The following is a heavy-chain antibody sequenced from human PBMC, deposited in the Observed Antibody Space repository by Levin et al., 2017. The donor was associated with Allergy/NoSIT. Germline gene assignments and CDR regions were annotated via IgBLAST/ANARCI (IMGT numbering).Heavy chain of an antibody. Sequence: ETLSLTCVASGITFSNAWLSWSRQAPGKGLEWVGRIKSKTDGGTVEYAAPVKGRFTISRDDSKNTLYLQMNSLQTEDTAVYFCTTYSSSWYYFDYWGQGTLVTVSS. CDR1: GITFSNAW. J-gene: IGHJ4*02. CDR2: IKSKTDGGTV. V-gene: IGHV3-15*01. CDR3: TTYSSSWYYFDY. D-gene: IGHD6-13*01.